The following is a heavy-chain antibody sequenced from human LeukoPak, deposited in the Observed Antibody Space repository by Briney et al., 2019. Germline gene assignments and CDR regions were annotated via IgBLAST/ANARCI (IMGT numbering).Heavy chain of an antibody. J-gene: IGHJ4*02. CDR1: GLTFNTAW. CDR3: ATDPVGYYGSGAGQ. CDR2: IKRTSDGGTS. V-gene: IGHV3-15*01. D-gene: IGHD3-10*01. Sequence: PGGSLRLSCVASGLTFNTAWMTWVRQAPGKGLEWVGRIKRTSDGGTSDYSAAVKGRFSISRDDSKNTIYLQMNSLKPEDTALHYCATDPVGYYGSGAGQWGQGTLVTVSS.